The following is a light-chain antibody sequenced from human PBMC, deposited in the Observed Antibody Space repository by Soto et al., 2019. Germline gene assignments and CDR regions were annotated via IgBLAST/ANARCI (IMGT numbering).Light chain of an antibody. Sequence: DIQLTQSPSFLSASVGDRVTITCRASQGISSYLAWYQQKPGKAPKLLIYAASTLASGVPSRFSGSGSGTEFTLTISSLQPEDFATYYCQQFNSYPRTFGQGTKLEIK. CDR3: QQFNSYPRT. J-gene: IGKJ2*01. CDR2: AAS. CDR1: QGISSY. V-gene: IGKV1-9*01.